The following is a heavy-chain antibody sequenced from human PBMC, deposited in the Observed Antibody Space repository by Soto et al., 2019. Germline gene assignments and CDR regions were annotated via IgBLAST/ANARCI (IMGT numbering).Heavy chain of an antibody. CDR2: IYHSGST. J-gene: IGHJ5*02. CDR1: GGSISSGGYS. V-gene: IGHV4-30-2*01. D-gene: IGHD3-10*01. CDR3: AAYYYGSGNPNWFDP. Sequence: PSETLSLTCAVSGGSISSGGYSWSWIRQPPGKGLEWIGYIYHSGSTYYNPSLKSRVTISVDRSKNQFSLKLSSVTAADTAVYYCAAYYYGSGNPNWFDPWGQGTLVTVSS.